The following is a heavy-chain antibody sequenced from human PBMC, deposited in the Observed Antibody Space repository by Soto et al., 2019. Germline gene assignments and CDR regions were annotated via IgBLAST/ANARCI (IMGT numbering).Heavy chain of an antibody. V-gene: IGHV4-31*03. Sequence: SETLSLTCTVSGGSISSGGYYWSWIRQHPGKGLEWIGYIYYGGSTYYNPSLKSRVTISVDTSKNQFSPKLSSVTAADTAVYYCASLTRRFGEFDFDYWGQGTLVTVSS. D-gene: IGHD3-10*01. CDR2: IYYGGST. CDR3: ASLTRRFGEFDFDY. CDR1: GGSISSGGYY. J-gene: IGHJ4*02.